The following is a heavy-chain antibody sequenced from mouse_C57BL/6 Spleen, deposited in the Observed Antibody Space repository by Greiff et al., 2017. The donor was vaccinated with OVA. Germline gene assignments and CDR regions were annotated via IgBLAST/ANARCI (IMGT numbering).Heavy chain of an antibody. D-gene: IGHD3-2*02. CDR3: ARKELGSGYWDFDV. CDR2: IHPNSGST. Sequence: QVQLQQPGAELVKPGASVKLSCKASGYTFTSYWMHWVKQRPGQGLEWIGMIHPNSGSTNYNEKFKSKATLTVDKSSSTAYMQLSSLTSEDSAVYYCARKELGSGYWDFDVWGTGTTVTVSS. J-gene: IGHJ1*03. CDR1: GYTFTSYW. V-gene: IGHV1-64*01.